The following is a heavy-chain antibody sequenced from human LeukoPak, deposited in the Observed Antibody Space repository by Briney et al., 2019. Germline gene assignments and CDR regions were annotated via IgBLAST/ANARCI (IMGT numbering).Heavy chain of an antibody. Sequence: PGGSLRLSCAASGFTFSTYWMAWVRQAPGKGREWVANIKGDESAKHQADSLNGRFTISRDNAQNSVYLQMSSLRGEDTAVYYCARDVGGSLDYWGQGTLVTVSS. D-gene: IGHD1-26*01. CDR3: ARDVGGSLDY. CDR1: GFTFSTYW. J-gene: IGHJ4*02. CDR2: IKGDESAK. V-gene: IGHV3-7*01.